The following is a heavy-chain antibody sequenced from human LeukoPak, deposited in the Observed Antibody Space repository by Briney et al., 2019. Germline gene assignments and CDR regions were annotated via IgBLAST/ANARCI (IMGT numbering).Heavy chain of an antibody. CDR1: RFTFDGYA. D-gene: IGHD6-6*01. J-gene: IGHJ5*02. V-gene: IGHV3-9*01. CDR2: ISWNSGNT. CDR3: AKSGTYSSSSGYIDA. Sequence: GGSLRLSCAASRFTFDGYAMHWVRQAPGKGLEWVSSISWNSGNTDYAASVKGRFTISRDNAKKSLHLQMNSLRAEDTALYYCAKSGTYSSSSGYIDAWGQGTLVTVSS.